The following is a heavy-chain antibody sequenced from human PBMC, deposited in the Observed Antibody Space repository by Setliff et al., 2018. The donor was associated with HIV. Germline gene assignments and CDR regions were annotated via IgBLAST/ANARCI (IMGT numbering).Heavy chain of an antibody. CDR2: IKSKTYGGTT. CDR3: TRDRRGSNSWSGYNGGFDY. CDR1: GFTFNAYA. J-gene: IGHJ4*02. V-gene: IGHV3-15*01. Sequence: GGSLRLSCAASGFTFNAYAMNWVRQAPGKGLEWVGRIKSKTYGGTTDYAAPVKGRFTISRDDSRNTVYLQMNSLKTEDTAVYFCTRDRRGSNSWSGYNGGFDYWGQGTLVTVSS. D-gene: IGHD3-3*01.